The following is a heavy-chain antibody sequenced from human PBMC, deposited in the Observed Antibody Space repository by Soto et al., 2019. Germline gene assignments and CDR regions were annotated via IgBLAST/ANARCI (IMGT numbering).Heavy chain of an antibody. J-gene: IGHJ3*02. CDR2: IYNEFT. Sequence: EVQLVESGGGLVQPGGSLRLSCVASGFSVTDIYMNWVRQAPGKGLEWVSVIYNEFTDYADSVRGRFSISTDSSKNALYLHMNSLRADDSAVYYCVREPRYCSGGSCSIMGDAFDIWGQGTKVTVSS. D-gene: IGHD2-15*01. CDR1: GFSVTDIY. V-gene: IGHV3-66*01. CDR3: VREPRYCSGGSCSIMGDAFDI.